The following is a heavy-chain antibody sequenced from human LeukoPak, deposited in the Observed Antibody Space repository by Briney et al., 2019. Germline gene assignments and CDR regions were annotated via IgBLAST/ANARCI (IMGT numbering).Heavy chain of an antibody. CDR1: GLTFSRFG. J-gene: IGHJ5*01. Sequence: PGGSLRLSCAASGLTFSRFGVHWVRQAPGKGLEWVAVISYDGSKKYYVDSVKGRFTISRDNSKNTLYLQMNSLRTEDTAVYYCAKELLPFSESYPDSWGPGTLVTVSA. D-gene: IGHD1-26*01. CDR2: ISYDGSKK. CDR3: AKELLPFSESYPDS. V-gene: IGHV3-30*18.